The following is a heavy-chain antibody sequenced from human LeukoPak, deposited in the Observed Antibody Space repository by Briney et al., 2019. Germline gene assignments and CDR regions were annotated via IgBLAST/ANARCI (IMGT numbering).Heavy chain of an antibody. CDR1: GYTFTGYY. CDR3: ARAMVAVTTNFDY. CDR2: INPNSGGT. J-gene: IGHJ4*02. V-gene: IGHV1-2*06. D-gene: IGHD4-17*01. Sequence: GASVKVSCKASGYTFTGYYMHWVRQAPGQGLEWMGRINPNSGGTNYAQKFQGRVTMTRDTSTSTVYMELSSLRSEDTAVYYCARAMVAVTTNFDYWGQGTLVTVSS.